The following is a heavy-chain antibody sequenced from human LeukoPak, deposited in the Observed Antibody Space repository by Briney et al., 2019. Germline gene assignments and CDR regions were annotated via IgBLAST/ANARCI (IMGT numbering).Heavy chain of an antibody. CDR1: GFTVSGNY. J-gene: IGHJ4*02. CDR3: AREGGPYSSTLRGQ. CDR2: MYSSGST. V-gene: IGHV3-53*01. D-gene: IGHD6-19*01. Sequence: GGSLRLSCAVSGFTVSGNYMSWVRQAPGKGLEWVSVMYSSGSTDYADSVKGRFTISRDNPKNTLYLQMNGLRAEDTAVYYCAREGGPYSSTLRGQWGQGTLVTVSS.